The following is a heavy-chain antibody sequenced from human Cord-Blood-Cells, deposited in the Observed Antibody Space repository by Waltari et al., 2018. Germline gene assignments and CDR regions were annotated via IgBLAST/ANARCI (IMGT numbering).Heavy chain of an antibody. V-gene: IGHV4-39*01. CDR3: ARQGTAAGDY. D-gene: IGHD6-13*01. CDR1: GGSISSSRYY. CDR2: IYYSGST. Sequence: QLQLQESGTGLVKPSENLSLTCTVSGGSISSSRYYWGWIRQPPGKGLEWIGSIYYSGSTYYNPSLKSRVTISVDTSKNQFSLKLSSVTAADTAVYYCARQGTAAGDYWGQGTLVTVSS. J-gene: IGHJ4*02.